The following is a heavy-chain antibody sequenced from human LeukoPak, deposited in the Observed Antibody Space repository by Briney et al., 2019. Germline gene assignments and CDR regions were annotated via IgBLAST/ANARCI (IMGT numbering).Heavy chain of an antibody. D-gene: IGHD5-18*01. CDR2: ISYDGSNK. J-gene: IGHJ4*02. V-gene: IGHV3-30*19. CDR1: GFTFSSYD. CDR3: ARDGIGDTAMGTRFDY. Sequence: PGGSLRLSCEASGFTFSSYDMHWVRQAPGKGLEWVAVISYDGSNKYYADSVKGRFTISRDNSKNTLYLQMNSLRAEDTAVYYCARDGIGDTAMGTRFDYWGQGTLVTVSS.